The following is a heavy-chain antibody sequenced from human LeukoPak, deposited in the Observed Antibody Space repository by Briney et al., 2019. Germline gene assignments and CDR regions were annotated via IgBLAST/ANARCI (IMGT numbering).Heavy chain of an antibody. D-gene: IGHD2-2*01. CDR3: AREKYCSGTNCYALFDP. CDR2: IKEDGSGK. V-gene: IGHV3-7*01. CDR1: GFTFSTYW. J-gene: IGHJ5*02. Sequence: QSGGSLRLSCAASGFTFSTYWMSWVRQAPGKGLEWVANIKEDGSGKYYVDSVKGRFSISRDNAKNSLFLQINSLRDEDTAVYYCAREKYCSGTNCYALFDPWGQGTLVTVSS.